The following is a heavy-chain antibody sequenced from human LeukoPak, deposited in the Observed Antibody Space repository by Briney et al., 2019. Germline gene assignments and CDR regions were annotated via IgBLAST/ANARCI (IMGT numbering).Heavy chain of an antibody. CDR1: GYSFTGYY. CDR3: ARESSSCSGGSCYSVVDY. V-gene: IGHV1-46*01. J-gene: IGHJ4*02. Sequence: ASVKVSCKASGYSFTGYYMHWVRQAPGQGLEWMGIINPSGGSTSYAQKFQGRVTMTRDTSTSTVYMELSSLRSEDTAVYYCARESSSCSGGSCYSVVDYWGQGTLVTVSS. CDR2: INPSGGST. D-gene: IGHD2-15*01.